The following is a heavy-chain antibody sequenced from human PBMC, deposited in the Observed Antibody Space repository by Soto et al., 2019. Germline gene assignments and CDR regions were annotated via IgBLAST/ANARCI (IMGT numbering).Heavy chain of an antibody. CDR3: AIEGNPYDYVWGSYRPDAFDI. J-gene: IGHJ3*02. D-gene: IGHD3-16*02. V-gene: IGHV3-33*01. CDR1: GFTFSSYG. Sequence: GGSLRLSCAASGFTFSSYGMHWVRQAPGKGLEWVAVIWYDGSNKYYADSVKGRFTISRDNSKNTLYLQMNSLRAEDTAVYYCAIEGNPYDYVWGSYRPDAFDIWGQGTMVTVSS. CDR2: IWYDGSNK.